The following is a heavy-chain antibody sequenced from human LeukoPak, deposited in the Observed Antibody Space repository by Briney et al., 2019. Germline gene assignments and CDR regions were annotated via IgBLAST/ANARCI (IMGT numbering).Heavy chain of an antibody. CDR1: GYTFTSYY. V-gene: IGHV1-46*01. CDR2: INPSGGSR. Sequence: AXVKVSXXAAGYTFTSYYMHWVRQAPGQGLEWMGIINPSGGSRSYAQKFQGRVTMTRDTSTSTVYMELSSLRYEETAVYYCARDRGYMDVWGKGTTVTISS. J-gene: IGHJ6*03. CDR3: ARDRGYMDV.